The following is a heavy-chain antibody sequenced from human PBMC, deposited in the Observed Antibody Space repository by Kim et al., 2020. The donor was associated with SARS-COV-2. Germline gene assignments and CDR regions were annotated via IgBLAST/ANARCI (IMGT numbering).Heavy chain of an antibody. CDR3: PRLTGTGPLGFDY. D-gene: IGHD1-20*01. Sequence: ASVKVSCKASGYTFTGYYMHWVRQAPGQGLEWMGRINPNSGGTNYAQKFQGRVTMTRDTSISTAYMELSRLRSDDTAVYYCPRLTGTGPLGFDYWGPGTLVTVSS. CDR2: INPNSGGT. V-gene: IGHV1-2*06. CDR1: GYTFTGYY. J-gene: IGHJ4*02.